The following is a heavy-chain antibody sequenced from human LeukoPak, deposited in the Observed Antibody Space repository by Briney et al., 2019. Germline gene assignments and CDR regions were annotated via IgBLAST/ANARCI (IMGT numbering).Heavy chain of an antibody. V-gene: IGHV3-9*01. D-gene: IGHD3-10*01. J-gene: IGHJ6*02. Sequence: PGGSLRLSCAASGFTFDDYAMHWVRQAPGKGLEWVSGISWNSGSIGYADSVKGRFTISRDNAKNSLYLQMNSLRAEDTALYYCAKDISTGSGSFYYYYGMDVWGQGTTVTVSS. CDR2: ISWNSGSI. CDR1: GFTFDDYA. CDR3: AKDISTGSGSFYYYYGMDV.